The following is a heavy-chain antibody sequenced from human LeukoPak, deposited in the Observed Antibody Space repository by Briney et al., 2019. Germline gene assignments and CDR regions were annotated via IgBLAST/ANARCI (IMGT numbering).Heavy chain of an antibody. CDR1: GFTFSSHS. D-gene: IGHD3-10*01. CDR3: ARAVGHGSGSPRMDV. J-gene: IGHJ6*04. Sequence: GGSLRLSCAASGFTFSSHSMNWVRQAPGKGLEWVSHIISSSSTIYYADSMKGRFTISRDNAKNSLYLQMNSLRADDTAVYYCARAVGHGSGSPRMDVWGNGTTVTVSS. V-gene: IGHV3-48*01. CDR2: IISSSSTI.